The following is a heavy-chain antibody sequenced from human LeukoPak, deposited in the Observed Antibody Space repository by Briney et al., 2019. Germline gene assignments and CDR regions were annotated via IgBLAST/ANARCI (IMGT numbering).Heavy chain of an antibody. CDR3: ARSNTIAAAGTGFDP. J-gene: IGHJ5*02. V-gene: IGHV1-18*03. CDR1: GYTFTSYG. CDR2: ISAYNGNT. Sequence: ASVKVSCKASGYTFTSYGISWVRQAPGQGLEWMGWISAYNGNTNYAQKLQGRVTITRDTSASTAYMELSSLRSEDMAVYYCARSNTIAAAGTGFDPWGQGTLVTVSS. D-gene: IGHD6-13*01.